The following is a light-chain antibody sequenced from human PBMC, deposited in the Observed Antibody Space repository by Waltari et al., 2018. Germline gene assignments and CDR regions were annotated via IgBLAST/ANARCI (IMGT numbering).Light chain of an antibody. J-gene: IGLJ2*01. CDR1: SSDSGGYEY. Sequence: SALTQPDSVSGSPGQSITISCSGISSDSGGYEYVSWYQQHPGKAPKVIIYDVINRPSGVSNRFSGSKSGSSASLTISGLQAEDEADYYCSSFTSSTTGIFGGGTKVTVL. V-gene: IGLV2-14*03. CDR2: DVI. CDR3: SSFTSSTTGI.